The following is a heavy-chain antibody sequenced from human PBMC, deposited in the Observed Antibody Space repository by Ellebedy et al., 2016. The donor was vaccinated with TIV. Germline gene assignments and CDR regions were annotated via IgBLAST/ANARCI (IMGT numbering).Heavy chain of an antibody. J-gene: IGHJ5*02. D-gene: IGHD4-17*01. CDR1: GFNFRSYW. CDR2: IRQEGDEI. CDR3: ARRASYGDYAVQVNPWFDP. V-gene: IGHV3-7*01. Sequence: GESLKISCAASGFNFRSYWMTWVRQAPGKGLEWVAKIRQEGDEIYYVESVKGRFTISRDNAKNSLFLQMNRLRVEDTAAYYCARRASYGDYAVQVNPWFDPWGQGTLVTVSS.